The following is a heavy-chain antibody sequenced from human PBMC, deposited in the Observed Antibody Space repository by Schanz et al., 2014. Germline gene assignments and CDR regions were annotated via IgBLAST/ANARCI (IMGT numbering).Heavy chain of an antibody. CDR1: GFIVSDNY. D-gene: IGHD3-10*01. V-gene: IGHV3-66*01. Sequence: PGGSLRLSCAASGFIVSDNYMHWVRQAPGKGLEWVSVIYSGGSTYYADSVKGRFSVSGDNSKNTLYFQLNSLRAEDTAVYYCARGGRDGIRASNDFDSWGQGTLVVVSS. J-gene: IGHJ4*02. CDR2: IYSGGST. CDR3: ARGGRDGIRASNDFDS.